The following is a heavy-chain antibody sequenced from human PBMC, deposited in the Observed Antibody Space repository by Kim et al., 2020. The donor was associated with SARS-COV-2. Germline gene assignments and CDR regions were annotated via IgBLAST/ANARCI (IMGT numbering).Heavy chain of an antibody. CDR3: AKDRRDYGANYFYGMDV. D-gene: IGHD4-17*01. J-gene: IGHJ6*02. V-gene: IGHV3-30*18. CDR1: GFTFRSYG. Sequence: GGSLRLSCVASGFTFRSYGMHWVRQAPGKGLEWVAVISFDGYEKNYAESVKGRFTISRDNSKNTLYLQINSLRGDDKAIYLCAKDRRDYGANYFYGMDVWGHGTTVTVSS. CDR2: ISFDGYEK.